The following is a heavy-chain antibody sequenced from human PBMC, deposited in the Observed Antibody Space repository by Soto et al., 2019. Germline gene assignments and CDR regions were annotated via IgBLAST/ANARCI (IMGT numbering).Heavy chain of an antibody. CDR2: IYYSGST. Sequence: QVQLQESGPGLVKPSQTLSLTCTVSGGSISSGGYYWSWIRQHPGKGLEWIGYIYYSGSTYYNPSLQRRVTMSGDTPNNQFSLKLSSVTAADTAVYYCARGRSGSYRNLGQGNLVTRSS. V-gene: IGHV4-31*03. J-gene: IGHJ4*02. CDR1: GGSISSGGYY. D-gene: IGHD1-26*01. CDR3: ARGRSGSYRN.